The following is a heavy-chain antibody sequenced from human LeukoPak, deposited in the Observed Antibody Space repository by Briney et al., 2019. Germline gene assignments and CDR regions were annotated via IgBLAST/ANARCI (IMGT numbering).Heavy chain of an antibody. D-gene: IGHD6-25*01. V-gene: IGHV4-59*08. J-gene: IGHJ6*02. Sequence: SEALSLTCTVSGGSISSYYWSWIRQPAGKGLEGIGYIYYSGSTNYNPSLKSRVTISVDPSKNQFSLQLSSVTAADTAVYYCARAAEGYYYYGMDVWGQGHTVTVSS. CDR2: IYYSGST. CDR3: ARAAEGYYYYGMDV. CDR1: GGSISSYY.